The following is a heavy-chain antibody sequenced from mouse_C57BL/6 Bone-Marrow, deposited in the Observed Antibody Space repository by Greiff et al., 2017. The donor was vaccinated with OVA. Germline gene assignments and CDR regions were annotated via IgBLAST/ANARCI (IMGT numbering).Heavy chain of an antibody. Sequence: VQLQQTVAELMKPGASVKLSCKATGYTFTGYWIERVKQRPGHGLEWIGEILPGSGSTNYHEKFKGTATFTADTYSNTAYLQLSSLTTEDSAIYYCARDNGSSPSYFDDWGQGTTLTVSS. V-gene: IGHV1-9*01. CDR3: ARDNGSSPSYFDD. D-gene: IGHD1-1*01. CDR1: GYTFTGYW. J-gene: IGHJ2*01. CDR2: ILPGSGST.